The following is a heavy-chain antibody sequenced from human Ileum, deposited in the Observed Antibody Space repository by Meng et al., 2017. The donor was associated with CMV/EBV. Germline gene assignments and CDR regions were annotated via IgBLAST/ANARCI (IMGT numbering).Heavy chain of an antibody. Sequence: GGSLRLSCAASGFTFSSYSMNWVRQAPGKGLEWVSSISSSSSYIYYADSVKGRFTISRDNAKNSLYLQMNSLRAEDTAVYYCARDGLGDTSIDNWFDRWGQGTLVTGAS. J-gene: IGHJ5*02. CDR1: GFTFSSYS. CDR3: ARDGLGDTSIDNWFDR. V-gene: IGHV3-21*01. CDR2: ISSSSSYI. D-gene: IGHD1-26*01.